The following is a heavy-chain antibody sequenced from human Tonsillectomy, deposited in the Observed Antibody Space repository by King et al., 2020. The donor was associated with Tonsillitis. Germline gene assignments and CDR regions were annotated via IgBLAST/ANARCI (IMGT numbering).Heavy chain of an antibody. J-gene: IGHJ4*02. V-gene: IGHV4-59*01. CDR1: GVSISAYY. CDR2: IQYSWST. D-gene: IGHD3-22*01. Sequence: QLQESGPGLVKPSETLSLTCAVSGVSISAYYWSWIRQPPGKGLEWIGYIQYSWSTNYNPSPKGPVTISVDTSMDQFPLNLSSVTAADTAVYYCARGGGDTSGHRENDYWGQGTLVTVSS. CDR3: ARGGGDTSGHRENDY.